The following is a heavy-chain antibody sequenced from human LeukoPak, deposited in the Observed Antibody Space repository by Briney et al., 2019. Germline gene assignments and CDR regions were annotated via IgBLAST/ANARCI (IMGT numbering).Heavy chain of an antibody. Sequence: SETLSLTCAVYGGSFSGYYWSWIRQPPGKGLEWIGEINHSGSTNYNPSLKSRVTISVDTSKNQFSLKLSSVTAADTAVYYCARQTASSRYCSSTSCYRGATKFDYWGQGTLVTVSS. CDR1: GGSFSGYY. CDR3: ARQTASSRYCSSTSCYRGATKFDY. V-gene: IGHV4-34*01. CDR2: INHSGST. D-gene: IGHD2-2*01. J-gene: IGHJ4*02.